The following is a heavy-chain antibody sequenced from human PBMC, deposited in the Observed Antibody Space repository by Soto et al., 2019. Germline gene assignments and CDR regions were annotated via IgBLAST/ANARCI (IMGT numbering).Heavy chain of an antibody. D-gene: IGHD2-2*01. CDR1: GDSVSSSSC. Sequence: QVRLQESGPGLVEPSGTLSLTCAVSGDSVSSSSCWSWIRQAPGKGLEWIGEIYHSGTFNYNPSLASRGSVSVDKSRTQLSLNLKSVTAADTAVYYCVRSVPAATWQYSGMDVWGKGTTVTVSS. CDR3: VRSVPAATWQYSGMDV. CDR2: IYHSGTF. J-gene: IGHJ6*04. V-gene: IGHV4-4*02.